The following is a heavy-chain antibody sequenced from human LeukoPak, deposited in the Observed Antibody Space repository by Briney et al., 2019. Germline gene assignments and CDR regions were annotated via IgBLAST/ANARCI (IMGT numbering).Heavy chain of an antibody. Sequence: ASVKVSCKASGYTFTSYDINWVRQATGQGLEWMGWMNPNSGNTGYAQKFQDRVTMTRNTSISTAYMELSSLRSEDTAVYYCARDSDILTGYDYWGQGTLVTVSS. V-gene: IGHV1-8*01. D-gene: IGHD3-9*01. CDR1: GYTFTSYD. CDR3: ARDSDILTGYDY. CDR2: MNPNSGNT. J-gene: IGHJ4*02.